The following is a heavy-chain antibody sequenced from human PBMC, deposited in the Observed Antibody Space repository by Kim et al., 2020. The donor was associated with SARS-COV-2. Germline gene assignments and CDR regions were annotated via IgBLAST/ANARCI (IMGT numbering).Heavy chain of an antibody. V-gene: IGHV3-30*07. J-gene: IGHJ6*02. D-gene: IGHD1-26*01. CDR3: ARDLLVGATSYVMDV. Sequence: DTVEGRVTISRDNSKNALYLQMNSLRAEDTAVYYCARDLLVGATSYVMDVWGQGTTVTVSS.